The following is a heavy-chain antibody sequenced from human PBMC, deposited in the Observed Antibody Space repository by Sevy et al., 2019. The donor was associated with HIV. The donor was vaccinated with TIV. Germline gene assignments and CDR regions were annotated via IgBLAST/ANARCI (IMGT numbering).Heavy chain of an antibody. Sequence: GGSLRLSCADSGLTLSSYAMNWVRQAPGKGLEWVSAISGRGGSTYYADSVEGRFTISRDNSKNRLYLQMNSLRAEDTAVYYCAKAPPGHCSSGSCPRAYYYYGMDVWGQGTTVTVSS. CDR1: GLTLSSYA. J-gene: IGHJ6*02. CDR2: ISGRGGST. CDR3: AKAPPGHCSSGSCPRAYYYYGMDV. D-gene: IGHD2-15*01. V-gene: IGHV3-23*01.